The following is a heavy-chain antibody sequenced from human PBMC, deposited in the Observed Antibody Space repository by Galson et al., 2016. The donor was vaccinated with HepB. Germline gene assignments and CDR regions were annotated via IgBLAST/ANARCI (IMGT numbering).Heavy chain of an antibody. V-gene: IGHV3-48*02. CDR1: GFIFSVYN. CDR2: ITSSSDTM. Sequence: SLRLSCAASGFIFSVYNMNWARQAPGKGLEWIAWITSSSDTMYYADSVKGRFTISRDNAKNSLYLEMNSLRDEDTAVYYCAKGIPAALHSLGYYYYMDVWGQGTLVTVSS. J-gene: IGHJ6*03. CDR3: AKGIPAALHSLGYYYYMDV. D-gene: IGHD2-2*01.